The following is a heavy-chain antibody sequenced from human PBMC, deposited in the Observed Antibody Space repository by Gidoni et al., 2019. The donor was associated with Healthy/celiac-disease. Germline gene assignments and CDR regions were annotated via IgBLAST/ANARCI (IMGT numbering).Heavy chain of an antibody. CDR3: ARLYYYDSSGQWDAFDI. CDR2: ISSSSSTI. CDR1: GFTFSSYS. V-gene: IGHV3-48*02. J-gene: IGHJ3*02. Sequence: EVQLVESGGGLVQPGGSLRLSCAASGFTFSSYSMNWVRQAPGKGLELFSYISSSSSTIYYADSVKGRFTISRDNAKNSLYLQMNSLRDEDTAVYYCARLYYYDSSGQWDAFDIWGQGTMVTVSS. D-gene: IGHD3-22*01.